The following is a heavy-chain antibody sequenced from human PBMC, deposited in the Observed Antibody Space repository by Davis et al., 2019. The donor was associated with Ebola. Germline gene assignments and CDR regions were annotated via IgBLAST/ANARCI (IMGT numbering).Heavy chain of an antibody. D-gene: IGHD2-15*01. J-gene: IGHJ6*02. CDR3: ARGYGYCSGGSCPDYYYGMDV. V-gene: IGHV1-69*13. CDR1: GGTFSSYA. Sequence: SVKVSCKASGGTFSSYAISWVRRAPGQGLEWMGGIIPIFGTANYAQKFQGRVTITADESTSTAYMELSSLRSEDTAVYYCARGYGYCSGGSCPDYYYGMDVWGQGTTVTVSS. CDR2: IIPIFGTA.